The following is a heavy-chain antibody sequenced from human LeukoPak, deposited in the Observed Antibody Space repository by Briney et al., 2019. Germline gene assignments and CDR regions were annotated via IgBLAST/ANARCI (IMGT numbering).Heavy chain of an antibody. CDR1: GGSFRGYY. CDR2: INHSGST. D-gene: IGHD6-13*01. V-gene: IGHV4-34*01. CDR3: ARGSDTAAGLY. Sequence: PSETLSLTCAVYGGSFRGYYWSWIRQPPGKGLEWIGEINHSGSTNDKPSLKSRVSISVDSSKNQFPLKVSSVTAAPTAVYYCARGSDTAAGLYWGQETLVTVSS. J-gene: IGHJ4*02.